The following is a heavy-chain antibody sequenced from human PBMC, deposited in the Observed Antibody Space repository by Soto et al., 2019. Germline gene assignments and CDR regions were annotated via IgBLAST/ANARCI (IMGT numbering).Heavy chain of an antibody. Sequence: QVRLVQSGSESMQPGASVKVSCKGSGYNFNSHSINWLRQAPGQGLEWMGWINPNTGNPTYEKGFTGRFVFSVETSVSTVYIQIVSLKADDSSVYYCARDRARGSVDCWGQGTLVTVSS. CDR3: ARDRARGSVDC. CDR1: GYNFNSHS. J-gene: IGHJ4*02. CDR2: INPNTGNP. D-gene: IGHD3-16*01. V-gene: IGHV7-4-1*01.